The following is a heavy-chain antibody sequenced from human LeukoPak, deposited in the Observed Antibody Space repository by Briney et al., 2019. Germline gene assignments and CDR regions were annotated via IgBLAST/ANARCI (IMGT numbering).Heavy chain of an antibody. CDR2: ISPTSGDT. D-gene: IGHD4-17*01. Sequence: ASVKVSCKASGYTFTAYYMHWVRQAPGQGLEWMGWISPTSGDTNYAQKFQGWVTMTRDTSISTAYMELSRLRSDDTAVYYCAREYGDYEGGFDYWGQGTLVTVSS. V-gene: IGHV1-2*04. J-gene: IGHJ4*02. CDR1: GYTFTAYY. CDR3: AREYGDYEGGFDY.